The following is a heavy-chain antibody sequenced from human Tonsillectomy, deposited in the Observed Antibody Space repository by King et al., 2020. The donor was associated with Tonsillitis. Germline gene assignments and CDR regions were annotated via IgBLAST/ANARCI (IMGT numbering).Heavy chain of an antibody. CDR1: GFTFSSYG. J-gene: IGHJ4*02. D-gene: IGHD3-10*01. CDR3: ARSFGSGSFDYYFDY. Sequence: VQLVESGGGFIQPGGSLRLSCTASGFTFSSYGMSWVRQAPGKGLEWVSYISGSSSTIHYADSVNGRFTISRDNAKNSLYLQMNSLIAEDTALYYGARSFGSGSFDYYFDYWGQGTLVTVSS. V-gene: IGHV3-48*01. CDR2: ISGSSSTI.